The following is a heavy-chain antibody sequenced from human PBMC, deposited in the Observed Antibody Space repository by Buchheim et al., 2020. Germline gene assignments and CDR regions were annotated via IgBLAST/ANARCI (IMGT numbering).Heavy chain of an antibody. CDR1: GYTFTGYY. J-gene: IGHJ6*02. CDR3: ARDPGIWDCSGGSCYYTYYGMDV. D-gene: IGHD2-15*01. CDR2: INPNSGGT. Sequence: QVQLVQSGAEVKKPGASVKVSCKASGYTFTGYYMHWVRQAPGQGLEWMGRINPNSGGTNYAQKFQGRVTMTRDTSISTAYMELSRLRSDDTAVYYCARDPGIWDCSGGSCYYTYYGMDVWGQGTT. V-gene: IGHV1-2*06.